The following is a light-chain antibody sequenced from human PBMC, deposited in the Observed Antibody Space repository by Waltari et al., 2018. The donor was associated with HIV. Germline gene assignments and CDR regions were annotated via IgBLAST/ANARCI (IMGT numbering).Light chain of an antibody. J-gene: IGLJ2*01. Sequence: SYVLTQPPSVSVAPGQTARITCGGNNIGTKGVHWYQQKPGQAPVLVVYDDSDRPSGVPERFSGSNSGNTATLTISRVEAGDEADYYCQVWDSSSDHLVVFGGGTRLTVL. CDR3: QVWDSSSDHLVV. CDR2: DDS. V-gene: IGLV3-21*02. CDR1: NIGTKG.